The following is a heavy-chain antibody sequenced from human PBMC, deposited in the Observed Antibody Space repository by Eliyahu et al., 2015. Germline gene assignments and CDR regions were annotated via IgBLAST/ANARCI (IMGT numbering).Heavy chain of an antibody. D-gene: IGHD3-9*01. CDR3: AKDMADDILTGFDY. V-gene: IGHV3-9*01. CDR2: ISWNSGSI. CDR1: GFXFDDYA. J-gene: IGHJ4*02. Sequence: EVQLVESGGGLVQPGRSLRLXXXASGFXFDDYAMHWVRQAPGKGLEWVSGISWNSGSIGYADSVKGRFTISRDNAKNSLYLQMNSLRAEDTALYYCAKDMADDILTGFDYWGQGTLVTVSS.